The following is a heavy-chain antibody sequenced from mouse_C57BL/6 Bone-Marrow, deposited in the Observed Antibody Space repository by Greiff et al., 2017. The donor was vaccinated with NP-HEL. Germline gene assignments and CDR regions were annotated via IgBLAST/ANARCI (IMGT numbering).Heavy chain of an antibody. CDR2: IDPENGDT. J-gene: IGHJ3*01. CDR1: GFNIKDDY. Sequence: VQLQQSGAELVRPGASVKLSCTASGFNIKDDYMHWVKQRPEQGLEWIGWIDPENGDTEYASKFQGKATITADTSSNTAYLPLSSLTSEDTAVYYCTTRDGYLFAYWGQGTLVTVSA. D-gene: IGHD2-3*01. CDR3: TTRDGYLFAY. V-gene: IGHV14-4*01.